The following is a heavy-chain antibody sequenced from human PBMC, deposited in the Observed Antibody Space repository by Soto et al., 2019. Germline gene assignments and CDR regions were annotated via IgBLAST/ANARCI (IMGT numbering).Heavy chain of an antibody. CDR1: GFTFSDYY. CDR3: AMDYYDSSGYRGSAFDI. V-gene: IGHV3-11*06. D-gene: IGHD3-22*01. J-gene: IGHJ3*02. CDR2: ISSSSSYT. Sequence: GGSLRLSCAASGFTFSDYYMSWIRQAPGKGLEWVSYISSSSSYTNYADSVKGRFTISRDNAKNSLYLQMNSLRAEDTAVYYCAMDYYDSSGYRGSAFDIWGQGTMVTVSS.